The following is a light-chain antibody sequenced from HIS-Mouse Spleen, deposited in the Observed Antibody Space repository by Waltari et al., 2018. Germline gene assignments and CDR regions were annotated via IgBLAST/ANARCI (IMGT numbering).Light chain of an antibody. V-gene: IGLV1-47*01. CDR3: AAWDDSLSGPV. Sequence: ISCSGSSSNIGSNYVYWYQQLPGTAPKLLIYRNNQRPSGVPDRFSGSKSGTSASMAISGLRSEDEADYYCAAWDDSLSGPVFGGGTKLTVL. CDR2: RNN. J-gene: IGLJ3*02. CDR1: SSNIGSNY.